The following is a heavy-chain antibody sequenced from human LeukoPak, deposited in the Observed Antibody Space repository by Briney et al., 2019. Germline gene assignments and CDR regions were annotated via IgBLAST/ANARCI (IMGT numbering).Heavy chain of an antibody. J-gene: IGHJ4*02. Sequence: ASVEVSWKASGYTFTSYDINWVRQATGQGLEWMGWMNPNSGNTGYAQKFQGRVTMTRNTSISTAYMELSSLRSEDTAVYYCARGWDGYSYESDFDYWGQGTLVTDSS. CDR3: ARGWDGYSYESDFDY. CDR2: MNPNSGNT. D-gene: IGHD5-18*01. CDR1: GYTFTSYD. V-gene: IGHV1-8*01.